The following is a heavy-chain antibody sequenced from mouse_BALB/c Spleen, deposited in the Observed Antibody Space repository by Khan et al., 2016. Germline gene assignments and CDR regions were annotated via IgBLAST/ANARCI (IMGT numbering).Heavy chain of an antibody. D-gene: IGHD1-1*01. Sequence: QVRLQQSGPSLVQPSQSLSITCTVSGFSLTTYGVHWVRQSPGKGLEWLGVIWRGGSTDYNAAFMSRLSITKDNSKSQVFFKMNSLQADDTAIYYCAKMDYYYSDGAWFAYWGQGSLVTVSA. J-gene: IGHJ3*01. CDR2: IWRGGST. CDR1: GFSLTTYG. CDR3: AKMDYYYSDGAWFAY. V-gene: IGHV2-5-1*01.